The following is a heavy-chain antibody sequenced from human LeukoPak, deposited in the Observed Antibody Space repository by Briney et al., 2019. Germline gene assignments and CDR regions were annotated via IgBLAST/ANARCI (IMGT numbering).Heavy chain of an antibody. V-gene: IGHV3-30*02. J-gene: IGHJ6*03. CDR2: ERFDGSNK. CDR1: AFTFSNYG. D-gene: IGHD3-3*01. CDR3: ARDSRRYYDFWSGYWFYYYYMDV. Sequence: TGGSLRLSCAASAFTFSNYGMHWVRQAPGKGLEWVAFERFDGSNKYYADSVKGRFTISRDNSKNTLYLQMNSLRAEDTAVYYCARDSRRYYDFWSGYWFYYYYMDVWGKGTTVTVSS.